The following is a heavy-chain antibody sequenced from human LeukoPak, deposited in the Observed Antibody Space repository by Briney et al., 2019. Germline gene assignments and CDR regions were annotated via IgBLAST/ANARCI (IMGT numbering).Heavy chain of an antibody. D-gene: IGHD1-14*01. CDR3: AKNLEYNWFDP. CDR1: GFTFSSYS. J-gene: IGHJ5*02. V-gene: IGHV3-48*01. Sequence: GGSLRLSCAASGFTFSSYSMNWVRQAPGKGLEWVSYISSSSSTIYYADSVKGRFTISRDNAKNSLYLQMNSLRSDDTAVYYCAKNLEYNWFDPWGQGTLVTVSS. CDR2: ISSSSSTI.